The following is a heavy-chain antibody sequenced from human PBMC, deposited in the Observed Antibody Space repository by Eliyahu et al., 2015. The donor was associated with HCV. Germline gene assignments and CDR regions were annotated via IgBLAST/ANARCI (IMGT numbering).Heavy chain of an antibody. V-gene: IGHV3-9*01. Sequence: EVQLVESGGGLVQSGRSLRLSCAASGFTFDDFVMHWVPATPGEGPGGVSGLSWNGDIKGYADSVKGRFIISRDNARNSVSLQMNSLRPEDTALYYCVRAYSSSWSGYFDSWGQGTLVTVSP. D-gene: IGHD6-13*01. CDR1: GFTFDDFV. CDR2: LSWNGDIK. CDR3: VRAYSSSWSGYFDS. J-gene: IGHJ4*02.